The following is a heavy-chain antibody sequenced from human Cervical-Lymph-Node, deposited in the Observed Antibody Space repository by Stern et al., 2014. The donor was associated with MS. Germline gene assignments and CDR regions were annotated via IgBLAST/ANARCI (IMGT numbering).Heavy chain of an antibody. CDR2: ISPKTGRA. J-gene: IGHJ4*02. CDR3: ARDRGSYSDY. Sequence: VQLVESGAAVVRPGASVKVSCKASGYTFTAYFLHWVRQAPGQGLEWMGWISPKTGRATYAQKFQDRVPMTRDTSINTGYMEVSSLRSDDTAVYYCARDRGSYSDYWGQGTLVAVSS. V-gene: IGHV1-2*02. D-gene: IGHD1-26*01. CDR1: GYTFTAYF.